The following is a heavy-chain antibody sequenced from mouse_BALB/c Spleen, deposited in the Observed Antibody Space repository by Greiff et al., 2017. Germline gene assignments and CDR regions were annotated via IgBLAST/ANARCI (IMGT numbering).Heavy chain of an antibody. D-gene: IGHD6-1*01. CDR2: INPNNGGT. V-gene: IGHV1-18*01. CDR1: GYTFTDYN. Sequence: EVQLQESGPELVKPGASVTIPCKASGYTFTDYNMDWVKQSHGKSLEWIGDINPNNGGTIYNQKFKGKATLTVDKSSSTAYMELRSLTSEDTAVYYCARWRPPLNFDVWGAGTTVTVSS. J-gene: IGHJ1*01. CDR3: ARWRPPLNFDV.